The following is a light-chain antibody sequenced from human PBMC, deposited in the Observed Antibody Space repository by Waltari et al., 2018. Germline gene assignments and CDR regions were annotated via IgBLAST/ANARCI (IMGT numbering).Light chain of an antibody. CDR1: QGISSY. CDR3: QQYYNYPPIT. V-gene: IGKV1-8*01. J-gene: IGKJ5*01. CDR2: AAS. Sequence: AIRITQSPSSLSASTGDRVTITCRASQGISSYLAWYQQKPGKVPKLLIYAASTLQSGVPSRFSGSGSGTDFILTISCLQSEDFATYYCQQYYNYPPITFVQGTRLEIK.